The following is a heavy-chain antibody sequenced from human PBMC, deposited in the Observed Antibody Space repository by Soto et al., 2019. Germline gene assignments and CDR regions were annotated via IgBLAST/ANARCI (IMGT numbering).Heavy chain of an antibody. CDR3: AGEDYYDYIWGSYRPVLSAFDI. D-gene: IGHD3-16*02. CDR1: GFTFSSYW. J-gene: IGHJ3*02. V-gene: IGHV3-7*01. Sequence: GESLKISCAASGFTFSSYWMSWVRQAPGKGLEWVANIKQDGSEKYYVDSVKGRFTISRDNAKNSLYLQMNSLRAEDTAVYYCAGEDYYDYIWGSYRPVLSAFDIWGQGTMVTVSS. CDR2: IKQDGSEK.